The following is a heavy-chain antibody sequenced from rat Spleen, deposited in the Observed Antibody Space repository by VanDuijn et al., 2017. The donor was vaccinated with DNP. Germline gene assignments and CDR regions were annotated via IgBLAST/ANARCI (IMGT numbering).Heavy chain of an antibody. V-gene: IGHV5-25*01. Sequence: EVQLVESGGGLVQPGRSLKLSCAASGFSFSYYYMAWVRQAPTKGLEWVAYIGSPAYAPYYTDSVKGRFAISRDNAKSTLYLQMNSLRSEDTATYYCAAFRLGAPFDYWGQGVMVSVSS. CDR1: GFSFSYYY. J-gene: IGHJ2*01. CDR2: IGSPAYAP. CDR3: AAFRLGAPFDY. D-gene: IGHD5-1*01.